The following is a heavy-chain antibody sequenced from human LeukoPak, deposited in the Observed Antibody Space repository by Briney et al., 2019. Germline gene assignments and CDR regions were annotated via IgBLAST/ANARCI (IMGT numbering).Heavy chain of an antibody. D-gene: IGHD2-2*02. CDR3: ARDRGCSSTSCYSY. Sequence: GGSLRLSCAASGFTFSSYSMNWVRPAPGKGLEWVSSISSSSSYIYYAASVKGRFTISRDNAKNSLYLQMNSLRAEDTAVYYCARDRGCSSTSCYSYWGQGTLVTVSS. J-gene: IGHJ4*02. CDR2: ISSSSSYI. V-gene: IGHV3-21*01. CDR1: GFTFSSYS.